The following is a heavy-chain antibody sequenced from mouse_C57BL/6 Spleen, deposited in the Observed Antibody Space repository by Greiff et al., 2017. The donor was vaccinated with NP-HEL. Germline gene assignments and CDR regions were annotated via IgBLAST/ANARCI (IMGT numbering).Heavy chain of an antibody. CDR1: GYTFTRYW. CDR2: INPCNGGT. Sequence: QVQLQQPGTELVKPGASAKLSCKASGYTFTRYWMHWVKQRPGQGLEWIGNINPCNGGTNYNEKFKSKATLTVDKSSSTAYMQLSSLTSEDSAVYYCATGGTSGYAMDYWGQGTSVTVSS. D-gene: IGHD1-1*01. CDR3: ATGGTSGYAMDY. V-gene: IGHV1-53*01. J-gene: IGHJ4*01.